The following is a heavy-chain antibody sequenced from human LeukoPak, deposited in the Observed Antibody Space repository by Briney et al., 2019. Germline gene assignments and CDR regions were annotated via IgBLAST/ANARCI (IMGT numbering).Heavy chain of an antibody. J-gene: IGHJ3*02. D-gene: IGHD3-22*01. CDR3: AREGPILTLVVTFDAFDI. CDR1: GFTFNNYD. V-gene: IGHV3-30*04. CDR2: VTYDGNNK. Sequence: GGSLRLSCVASGFTFNNYDMHWVRQAPGKGLEWVAVVTYDGNNKYFADSVKGRFTVSRYNSKNTLFLKMNSLRAEDTAVYYCAREGPILTLVVTFDAFDIWGQGAMVTVSS.